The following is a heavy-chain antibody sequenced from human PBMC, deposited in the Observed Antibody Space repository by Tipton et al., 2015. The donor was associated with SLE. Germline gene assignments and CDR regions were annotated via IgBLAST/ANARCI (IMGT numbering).Heavy chain of an antibody. CDR2: ISYDGSNK. Sequence: SLRLSCAASGFTFSSYAMHWVRQAPGKGLEWVAVISYDGSNKYYADSVKGRFTISRDNSKNTLYLQMNSLRAEDTAVYYCAKEWDYWGQGTLVTVSS. CDR3: AKEWDY. J-gene: IGHJ4*02. V-gene: IGHV3-30-3*01. CDR1: GFTFSSYA.